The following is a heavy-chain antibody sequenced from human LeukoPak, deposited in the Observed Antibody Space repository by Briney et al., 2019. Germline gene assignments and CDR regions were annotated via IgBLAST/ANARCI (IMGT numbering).Heavy chain of an antibody. D-gene: IGHD2-21*01. Sequence: PGGSLRLSCAASGFTFSSYWMHWVRQAPGKGLVWVSRINSGGSSTSYADSVKGRFTISRDNAKNSLYLQMNSLRAEDTAVYYCARDRANIVVVSASEYWGQGTLVTVSS. CDR1: GFTFSSYW. CDR2: INSGGSST. J-gene: IGHJ4*02. V-gene: IGHV3-74*01. CDR3: ARDRANIVVVSASEY.